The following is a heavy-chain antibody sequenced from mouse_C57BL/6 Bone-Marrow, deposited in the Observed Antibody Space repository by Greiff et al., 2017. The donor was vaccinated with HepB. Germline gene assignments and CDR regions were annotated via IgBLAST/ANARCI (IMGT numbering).Heavy chain of an antibody. CDR1: GFSLTSYA. V-gene: IGHV2-9-1*01. CDR3: ARNAYYYGSSYWYMDV. CDR2: IWTGGGT. D-gene: IGHD1-1*01. J-gene: IGHJ1*03. Sequence: QVQLKESGPGLVAPSQSLSITCTVSGFSLTSYAISWVRQPPGKGLEWLGVIWTGGGTNYNSALKARLSISKDNSKSQVSLKMNSLQTDDTARYYCARNAYYYGSSYWYMDVWGKGTTVTVSS.